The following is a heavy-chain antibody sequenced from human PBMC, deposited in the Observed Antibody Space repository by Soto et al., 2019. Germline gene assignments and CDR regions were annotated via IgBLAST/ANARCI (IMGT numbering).Heavy chain of an antibody. Sequence: HVPLQQWGAGLLKPSETVSLSCAVYGGSFSASYWGWVRQPPGKGLEWIGEINLIGRTNYNPSLKSRVTISGDTTKRASFLSLRSATAADTGVYHCARVDRSGHYYGRALDVCGQGTMFSVSS. V-gene: IGHV4-34*01. CDR1: GGSFSASY. CDR2: INLIGRT. J-gene: IGHJ3*01. CDR3: ARVDRSGHYYGRALDV. D-gene: IGHD3-22*01.